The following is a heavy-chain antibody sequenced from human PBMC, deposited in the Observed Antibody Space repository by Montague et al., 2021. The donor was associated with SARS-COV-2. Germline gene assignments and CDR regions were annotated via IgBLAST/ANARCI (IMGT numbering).Heavy chain of an antibody. J-gene: IGHJ4*02. CDR3: ARGMIRGVTTPFDY. Sequence: SETLSLTCSVSSGSIIGSGYYWGWIRQPPGKELEWIGNIYYSGTTYYNPSLQSRGTISVDTSKNHLSLRLGSVTAADTAVYFCARGMIRGVTTPFDYWGQGSQVTVSS. CDR1: SGSIIGSGYY. D-gene: IGHD3-10*01. V-gene: IGHV4-39*02. CDR2: IYYSGTT.